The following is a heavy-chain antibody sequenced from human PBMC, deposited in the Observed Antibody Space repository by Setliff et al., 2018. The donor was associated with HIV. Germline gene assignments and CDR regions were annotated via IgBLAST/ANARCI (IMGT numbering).Heavy chain of an antibody. CDR2: LYYSGST. CDR1: GGSISSSSYY. Sequence: SETLSLTCTVSGGSISSSSYYWGWIRQPPGKGLEWIGGLYYSGSTYYNPSLKSRVTMSVDTSKNQFSLKLSSVTAADTAVYYCARRIAPGWWGGNSGDAFDLWGQGTMVTVSS. CDR3: ARRIAPGWWGGNSGDAFDL. J-gene: IGHJ3*01. D-gene: IGHD2-21*02. V-gene: IGHV4-39*01.